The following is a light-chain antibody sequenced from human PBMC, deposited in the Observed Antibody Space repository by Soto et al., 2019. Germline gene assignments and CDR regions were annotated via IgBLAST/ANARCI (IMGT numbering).Light chain of an antibody. CDR3: QQYYKFTLT. CDR1: HDRTSY. CDR2: VTS. J-gene: IGKJ4*01. V-gene: IGKV1-8*01. Sequence: AIGGTQSPSSLCVFRGDRVTILCSASHDRTSYLAWYQQKPDKAPNLLIYVTSTLQTGGPSSFSGSGSGTDFPLTISRLQSEDFAPYYCQQYYKFTLTFDGGTKVNIK.